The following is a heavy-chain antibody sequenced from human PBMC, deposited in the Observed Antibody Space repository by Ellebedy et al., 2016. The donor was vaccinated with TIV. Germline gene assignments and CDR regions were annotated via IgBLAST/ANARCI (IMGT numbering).Heavy chain of an antibody. D-gene: IGHD3-16*01. CDR2: ISYDGSNK. CDR1: GFTFSSYG. Sequence: GESLKISXAASGFTFSSYGMHWVRQAPGKGLEWVAVISYDGSNKYYADSVKGRFTISRDNSKNTLYLQMNSLRAEDTAVYYCAKAATLGDDAFDIWGQGTMVTVSS. CDR3: AKAATLGDDAFDI. V-gene: IGHV3-30*18. J-gene: IGHJ3*02.